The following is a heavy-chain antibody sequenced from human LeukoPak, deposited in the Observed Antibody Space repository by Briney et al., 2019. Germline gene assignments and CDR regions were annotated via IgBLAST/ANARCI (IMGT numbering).Heavy chain of an antibody. CDR3: ARAGVARPNDY. CDR2: INPSGGST. CDR1: GYTFTSHF. Sequence: GASVKVSCKASGYTFTSHFMHWVRQAPGQGLEWMGIINPSGGSTSYAQKFQGRVTMTRDMSTSTVYMELSSLRSEDTAVYYCARAGVARPNDYWGQGTLVTVSS. D-gene: IGHD3-10*01. V-gene: IGHV1-46*01. J-gene: IGHJ4*02.